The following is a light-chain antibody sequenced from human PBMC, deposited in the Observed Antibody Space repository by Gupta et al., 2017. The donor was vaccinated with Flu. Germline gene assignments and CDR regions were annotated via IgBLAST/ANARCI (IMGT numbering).Light chain of an antibody. CDR3: QQRSNWPPGYS. Sequence: EIVLTQSPATLSLSPGDRATFPCRASQSVSSYLAWYQQKPGQAPRLLIYDASNRATGIPARFSGSGSGTDFTLTISSLEPEDFAVYYCQQRSNWPPGYSFGQGTKLEIK. J-gene: IGKJ2*03. CDR1: QSVSSY. CDR2: DAS. V-gene: IGKV3-11*01.